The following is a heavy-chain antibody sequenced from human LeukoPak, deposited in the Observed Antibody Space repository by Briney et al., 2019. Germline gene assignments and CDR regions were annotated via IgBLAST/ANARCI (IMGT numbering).Heavy chain of an antibody. CDR3: ARHFNYYYDSSGYPDY. CDR1: GYSFTSYW. CDR2: IYPGDSDT. V-gene: IGHV5-51*01. J-gene: IGHJ4*02. D-gene: IGHD3-22*01. Sequence: GESLKISCKGSGYSFTSYWIGWVRQMPGKGLEWMGIIYPGDSDTRYSPSFQGQVTISADKSISTAYLQWSSLKASDTAMYYCARHFNYYYDSSGYPDYWGQGTLVTVSS.